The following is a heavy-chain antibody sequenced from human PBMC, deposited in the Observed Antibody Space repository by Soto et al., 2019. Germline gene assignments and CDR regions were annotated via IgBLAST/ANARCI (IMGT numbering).Heavy chain of an antibody. J-gene: IGHJ4*02. V-gene: IGHV1-24*01. CDR2: FDPEGGET. Sequence: ASVKVSCKVSGYTLTELSMHWVRQAPGKGLEWMGGFDPEGGETIYAQKFQGRVTMTEDTSTDTAYMELSSLRSEDTAVYYCATVTWSSSSPFDYWGQGTLVTVSS. CDR1: GYTLTELS. D-gene: IGHD6-6*01. CDR3: ATVTWSSSSPFDY.